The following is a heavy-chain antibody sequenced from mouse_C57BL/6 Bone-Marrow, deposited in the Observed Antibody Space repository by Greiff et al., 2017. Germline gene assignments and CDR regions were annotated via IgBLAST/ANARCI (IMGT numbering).Heavy chain of an antibody. J-gene: IGHJ4*01. CDR2: ISSGGGYT. CDR1: GFTFSSYG. V-gene: IGHV5-6*01. D-gene: IGHD1-1*01. CDR3: ARQRFTTVVADAMDY. Sequence: EVKVVESGGDLVKPGGSLKLSCAASGFTFSSYGMSWVRQTPDKRLEWVATISSGGGYTYYPDSVKGRFTISRDNAKNTLYLHMSSLKSEDTAMYYCARQRFTTVVADAMDYWGQGTSVTVSS.